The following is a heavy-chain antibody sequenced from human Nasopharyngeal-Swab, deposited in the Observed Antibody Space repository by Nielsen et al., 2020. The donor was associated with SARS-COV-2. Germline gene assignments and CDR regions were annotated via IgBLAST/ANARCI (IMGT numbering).Heavy chain of an antibody. J-gene: IGHJ4*02. Sequence: GESLKISCAASGFTFSNYEMNWVRQAPGKGLEWLSYFSGTAGTISYADSVKGRFTISTDNAKNSLYLQMNSLRAEDTALYYCARTTYSYGRFDYWGQGTLVTVSS. V-gene: IGHV3-48*03. CDR3: ARTTYSYGRFDY. D-gene: IGHD5-18*01. CDR2: FSGTAGTI. CDR1: GFTFSNYE.